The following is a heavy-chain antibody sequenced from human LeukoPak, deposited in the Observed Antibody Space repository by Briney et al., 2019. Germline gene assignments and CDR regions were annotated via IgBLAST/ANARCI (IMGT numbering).Heavy chain of an antibody. J-gene: IGHJ1*01. V-gene: IGHV3-53*04. Sequence: GGSLRLSCAASGFAVSNNYISWVRQAPGKGLEWVSIIYGGGSTYYADSVNGRFTISRHNSKNTLFLQMNSLRTEDTAVYYCARAYDSSGYWPEYFHHWGQGTLVTVSS. CDR3: ARAYDSSGYWPEYFHH. CDR2: IYGGGST. CDR1: GFAVSNNY. D-gene: IGHD3-22*01.